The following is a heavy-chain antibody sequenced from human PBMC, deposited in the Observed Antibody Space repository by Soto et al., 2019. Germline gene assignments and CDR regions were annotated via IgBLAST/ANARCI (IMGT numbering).Heavy chain of an antibody. CDR2: ISGSGGST. Sequence: GGSLRLSCAASGFTFSSYAMSWVRQAPGKGLEWVSAISGSGGSTYYADSVKGRFTISRDNSKNTLYLQMNSLRAEDTAVYYCAKGPGVGVRANWSDPWGQGTLVTVSS. J-gene: IGHJ5*02. CDR1: GFTFSSYA. V-gene: IGHV3-23*01. CDR3: AKGPGVGVRANWSDP. D-gene: IGHD3-10*01.